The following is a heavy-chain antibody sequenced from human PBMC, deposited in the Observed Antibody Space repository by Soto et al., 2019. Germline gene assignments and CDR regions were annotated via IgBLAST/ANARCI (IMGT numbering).Heavy chain of an antibody. D-gene: IGHD1-1*01. CDR1: GFTFSSCT. V-gene: IGHV3-21*01. J-gene: IGHJ4*02. CDR2: ISSSGYM. CDR3: AIEVQPVVRREYDY. Sequence: EVQLVESGGGLVKPGGSLRLSCAVSGFTFSSCTMNWVRQAPGKGLEWVSSISSSGYMYYADSVKGRFTISRDNAKNSLYLQMNSLRAEDTAVYYCAIEVQPVVRREYDYWGQGTLVTVSS.